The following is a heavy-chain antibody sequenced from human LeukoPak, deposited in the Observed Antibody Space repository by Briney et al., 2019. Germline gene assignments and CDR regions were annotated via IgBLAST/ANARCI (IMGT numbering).Heavy chain of an antibody. V-gene: IGHV4-59*01. Sequence: SETLSLTCTVSGGSISSYYWSWIRQPPGKGLEWIGYIYYSGSTNYNPSLKSRVTISVDTSKNQFSLKLSSVTAADTAVYYCARDGYYYDSDFDYWGQGTLVTVSS. CDR3: ARDGYYYDSDFDY. CDR2: IYYSGST. D-gene: IGHD3-22*01. J-gene: IGHJ4*02. CDR1: GGSISSYY.